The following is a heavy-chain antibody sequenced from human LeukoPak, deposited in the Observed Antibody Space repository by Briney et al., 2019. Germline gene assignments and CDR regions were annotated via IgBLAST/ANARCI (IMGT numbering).Heavy chain of an antibody. CDR3: HFLSAARYFDY. D-gene: IGHD2-2*01. CDR1: GITFRNYG. Sequence: GGSLRLSCAASGITFRNYGMHWVRQAPGKGLEWVAIIWYDGSNKYYADSVKGRFTISRDNSKNTLYLQMNSLKTEDTAVYYCHFLSAARYFDYWGQGTLVTVSS. V-gene: IGHV3-33*01. J-gene: IGHJ4*02. CDR2: IWYDGSNK.